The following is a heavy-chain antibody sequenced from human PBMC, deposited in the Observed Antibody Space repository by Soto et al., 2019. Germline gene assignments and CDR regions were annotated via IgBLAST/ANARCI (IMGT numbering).Heavy chain of an antibody. CDR3: ARGSYRAFDY. D-gene: IGHD3-10*01. V-gene: IGHV3-53*01. J-gene: IGHJ4*02. CDR1: EFSVSSNY. Sequence: GGSLRLSCAASEFSVSSNYLSWVRQAPGKGLEWVSGIYAGGATYYADSVKGRFTISRDNSKNTLFLQMNSLRVEDTAVYYCARGSYRAFDYWGQGTLVTVSS. CDR2: IYAGGAT.